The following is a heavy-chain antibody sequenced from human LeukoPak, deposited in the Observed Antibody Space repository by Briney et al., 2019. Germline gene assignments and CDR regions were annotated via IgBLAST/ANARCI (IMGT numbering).Heavy chain of an antibody. J-gene: IGHJ6*03. D-gene: IGHD2-21*01. V-gene: IGHV4-61*02. CDR1: GASISSGSYY. CDR2: IYTSGST. Sequence: SETLSLTCTVSGASISSGSYYGSWIRQPAGKGLEWIGRIYTSGSTNYNPSLKSRVAISIDTSKNQFSLKLSSVTAADTAVYYCAREPADPGHLVVLAVVGCMDVWGNGTTVTVSS. CDR3: AREPADPGHLVVLAVVGCMDV.